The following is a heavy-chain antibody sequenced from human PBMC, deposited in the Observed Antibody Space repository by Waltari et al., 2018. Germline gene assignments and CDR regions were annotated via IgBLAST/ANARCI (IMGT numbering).Heavy chain of an antibody. Sequence: EVQLVESGGGLIQPGGSLRLSCAASGFTVSSNYMSWVRQAPGKGLEGVSVIYSGGSTYYADSVKGRFTISRDNSKNTLYLQMNSLRAEDTAVYYCARWGACSGGSCYVDAFDIWGQGTMVTVSS. J-gene: IGHJ3*02. CDR1: GFTVSSNY. V-gene: IGHV3-53*01. CDR3: ARWGACSGGSCYVDAFDI. CDR2: IYSGGST. D-gene: IGHD2-15*01.